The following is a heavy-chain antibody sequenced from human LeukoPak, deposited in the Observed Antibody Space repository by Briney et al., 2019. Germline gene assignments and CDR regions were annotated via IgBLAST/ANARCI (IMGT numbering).Heavy chain of an antibody. CDR2: INHSGST. Sequence: SETLSLTCAVYGGSFSGYYWSWVRQPPGKGLEWIGEINHSGSTNYNPSLKSRVTISVDTSKNEFSLKLSSVTAADTAVYYCARAYHSSWYLNWFDPWGQGTLVTVSS. CDR1: GGSFSGYY. CDR3: ARAYHSSWYLNWFDP. D-gene: IGHD6-13*01. V-gene: IGHV4-34*01. J-gene: IGHJ5*02.